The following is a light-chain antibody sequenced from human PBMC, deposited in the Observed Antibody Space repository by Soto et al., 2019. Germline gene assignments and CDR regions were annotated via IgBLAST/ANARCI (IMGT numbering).Light chain of an antibody. V-gene: IGLV2-23*01. CDR3: CSYAGSGTYV. J-gene: IGLJ1*01. Sequence: QSALTQPASVSGSPGQSITISCTGTSSDVGSYNLGSWYQQHPGKAPKLLIYEGSKRPSGVSNRFSGSKSGNTASLTISGLQAEDEADYYCCSYAGSGTYVFGTGTKLTVL. CDR2: EGS. CDR1: SSDVGSYNL.